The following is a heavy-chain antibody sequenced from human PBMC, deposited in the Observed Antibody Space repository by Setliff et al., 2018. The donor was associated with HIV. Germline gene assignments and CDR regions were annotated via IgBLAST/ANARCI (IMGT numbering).Heavy chain of an antibody. CDR2: ISAYNGNT. CDR1: GYTFTSYG. J-gene: IGHJ6*03. D-gene: IGHD6-19*01. CDR3: ARCGGCSGWSYYYYYYMDV. V-gene: IGHV1-18*01. Sequence: VASVKVSCKASGYTFTSYGISWVRQAPGQGLEWMGWISAYNGNTNYAQKLQGRVTMTTDTSTSTAYMELRSLRSDDTAVYYCARCGGCSGWSYYYYYYMDVWGKGTTVTSP.